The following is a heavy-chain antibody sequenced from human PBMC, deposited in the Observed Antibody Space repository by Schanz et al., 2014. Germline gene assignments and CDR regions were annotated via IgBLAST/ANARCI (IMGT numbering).Heavy chain of an antibody. V-gene: IGHV3-23*01. CDR1: GITFSDYA. CDR3: ASRGHLRGWFDS. CDR2: IASGGSHT. Sequence: EVQLLESGGALEQPGGSLRLSCAASGITFSDYAMSWVRQAPGKGLEWVSTIASGGSHTFYADSVKGRFTVSGDNSKNIVYLQMNRLRAEDTAVYYCASRGHLRGWFDSWGQGILVTVSS. D-gene: IGHD3-10*01. J-gene: IGHJ5*01.